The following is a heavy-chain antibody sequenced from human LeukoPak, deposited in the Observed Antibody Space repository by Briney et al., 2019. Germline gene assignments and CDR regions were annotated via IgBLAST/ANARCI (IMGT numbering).Heavy chain of an antibody. J-gene: IGHJ4*02. D-gene: IGHD6-19*01. Sequence: PSETLSLTCTVSGGSISSSSYYWGWIRQPPGKGLEWIGSIYYSGSTYYNQSLKSRVTISVDTSKNQSSLKLSSVTAADTAVYYCARHSGYSSGWFQYWGQGTLVTVSS. CDR1: GGSISSSSYY. CDR2: IYYSGST. V-gene: IGHV4-39*01. CDR3: ARHSGYSSGWFQY.